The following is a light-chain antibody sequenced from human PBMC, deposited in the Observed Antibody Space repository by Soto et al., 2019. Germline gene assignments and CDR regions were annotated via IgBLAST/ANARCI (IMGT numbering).Light chain of an antibody. CDR3: QSYDSRLSGSV. CDR2: GDT. V-gene: IGLV1-40*01. CDR1: SSNIGSNT. Sequence: QSVLTQPPSASGTPGQRVTISCSGSSSNIGSNTVNWYQHLPGAAPKLLITGDTSRPSGVPDRFSGSKSGASASLAITGLQAEDEADYYCQSYDSRLSGSVFGTGTKLTVL. J-gene: IGLJ1*01.